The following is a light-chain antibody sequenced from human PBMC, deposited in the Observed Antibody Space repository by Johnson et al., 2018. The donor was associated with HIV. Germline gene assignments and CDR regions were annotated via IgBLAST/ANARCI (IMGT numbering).Light chain of an antibody. V-gene: IGLV1-51*01. Sequence: HSVLTQPPSVSAAPGQKVTISCSGSSSNIGYNYVSWYQQLPGTAPKLLIYDNNKRPSGIPDRFSGSKSGTSATLGITGLQTGDEADYYCGTWDTSLSAGGVFGTGTKVTVL. J-gene: IGLJ1*01. CDR1: SSNIGYNY. CDR3: GTWDTSLSAGGV. CDR2: DNN.